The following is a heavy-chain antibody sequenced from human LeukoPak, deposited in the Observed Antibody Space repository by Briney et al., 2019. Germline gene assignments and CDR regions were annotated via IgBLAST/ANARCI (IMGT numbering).Heavy chain of an antibody. CDR2: INHSGST. D-gene: IGHD2-21*02. CDR3: ARGGVVVTAVRFAY. CDR1: GGSISSYY. J-gene: IGHJ4*02. Sequence: SETLSLTCTVSGGSISSYYWSWIRQPPGKGLEWIGEINHSGSTNYSPSLKSRVTLSVDTSKNQFSLRLSSVTAEDTAVYYCARGGVVVTAVRFAYWGQGALVTVAS. V-gene: IGHV4-34*01.